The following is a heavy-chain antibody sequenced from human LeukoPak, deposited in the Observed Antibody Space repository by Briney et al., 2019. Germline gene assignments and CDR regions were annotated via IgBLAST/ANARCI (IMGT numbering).Heavy chain of an antibody. J-gene: IGHJ4*02. Sequence: SETLFLTCAVSGGSISSSNWWSWVRQPPGKGLEWIGEIYHSGSTNYNPSLKSRVTISVDTSKNQFSLKLSSVTAADTAVYYCARGNRDFDWLKGGVYFDYWGQGTLVTVSS. CDR2: IYHSGST. V-gene: IGHV4-4*02. CDR1: GGSISSSNW. D-gene: IGHD3-9*01. CDR3: ARGNRDFDWLKGGVYFDY.